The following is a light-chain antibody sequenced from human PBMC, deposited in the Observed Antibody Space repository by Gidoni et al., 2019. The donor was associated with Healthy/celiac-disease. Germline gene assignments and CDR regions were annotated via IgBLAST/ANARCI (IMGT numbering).Light chain of an antibody. J-gene: IGKJ5*01. Sequence: EIVLTQSPGTLSLSPGERATLSCRASQSVSSSYLAWYQQKPGQAPRLLIYGASSRATGIPDRFSGRGSGTDFTLTINRLEPEDSAVYYCQQCGSSPITFGQGTRLEIK. CDR2: GAS. V-gene: IGKV3-20*01. CDR1: QSVSSSY. CDR3: QQCGSSPIT.